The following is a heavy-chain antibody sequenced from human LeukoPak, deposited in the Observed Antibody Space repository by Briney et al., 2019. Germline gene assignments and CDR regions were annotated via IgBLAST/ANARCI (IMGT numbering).Heavy chain of an antibody. J-gene: IGHJ4*02. CDR1: GGSFSGYY. CDR2: INHSGST. CDR3: ARDRGAVAVFDY. Sequence: PSETLSLTCAVYGGSFSGYYWSWIRDPPGRGLEWIGEINHSGSTNYNPSLKSRVTISVDTSKNQFSLKLSSVTAADTAVYYCARDRGAVAVFDYWGQGTLVTVSS. D-gene: IGHD6-19*01. V-gene: IGHV4-34*01.